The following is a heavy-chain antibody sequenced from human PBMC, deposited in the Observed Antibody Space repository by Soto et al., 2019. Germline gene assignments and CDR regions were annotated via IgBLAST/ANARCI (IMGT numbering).Heavy chain of an antibody. CDR2: ISSSATTI. J-gene: IGHJ2*01. CDR1: GFAFGAYS. CDR3: ARGGGDYVHEWYFDL. V-gene: IGHV3-48*01. D-gene: IGHD4-17*01. Sequence: LVESGGALVQPGGSLRLSCAASGFAFGAYSFRWVRQAPGKGLEWVAYISSSATTIYYADSVKGRFTVSRDNAKNVLFLQMESLRAEDTAVYYCARGGGDYVHEWYFDLWGRGTLVAVSS.